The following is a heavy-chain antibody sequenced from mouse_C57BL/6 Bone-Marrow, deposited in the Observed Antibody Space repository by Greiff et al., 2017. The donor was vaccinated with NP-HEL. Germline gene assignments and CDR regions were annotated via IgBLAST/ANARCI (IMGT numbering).Heavy chain of an antibody. J-gene: IGHJ3*01. CDR1: GYTFTDYE. Sequence: QVQLQQSGAELVRPGASVTLSCKASGYTFTDYEMHWVKQTPVHGLEWIGAIDPETGGTAYNQKFKGKAILTADKSSSTAYMELRSLTSEDSAVYYCTKRGDYYGSSAAYWGQGTLVTVSA. V-gene: IGHV1-15*01. CDR2: IDPETGGT. CDR3: TKRGDYYGSSAAY. D-gene: IGHD1-1*01.